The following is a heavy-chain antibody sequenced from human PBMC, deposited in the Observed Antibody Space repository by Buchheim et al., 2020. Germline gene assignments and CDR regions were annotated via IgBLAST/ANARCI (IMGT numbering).Heavy chain of an antibody. J-gene: IGHJ4*02. CDR1: GFTFSSYW. V-gene: IGHV3-7*04. CDR3: AKEHCSGGSCYVGLDY. CDR2: IKPDGSEM. D-gene: IGHD2-15*01. Sequence: EVLLVESGGGLVQPGGSLRLSCATSGFTFSSYWMTWVRRAPGRGLEWVANIKPDGSEMYYVDSVTGRFIFSRDNPENSLYLQMNSLRAEDTAVYYCAKEHCSGGSCYVGLDYWGQGTL.